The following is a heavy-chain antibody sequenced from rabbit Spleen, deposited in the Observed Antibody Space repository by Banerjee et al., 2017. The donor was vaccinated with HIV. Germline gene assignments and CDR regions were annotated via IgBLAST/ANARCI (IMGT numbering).Heavy chain of an antibody. D-gene: IGHD1-1*01. CDR3: ARELKYTYHFNL. Sequence: QSLEESGGDLVKPGASLTLACTASGFSFSSNYYMCWVRQAPGKGLDWIGCIYTGDSGSTYYANWAKGRFTISKTSSTTVTLQMTSLTAADTATYFCARELKYTYHFNLWGPGTLVTVS. J-gene: IGHJ4*01. CDR2: IYTGDSGST. CDR1: GFSFSSNYY. V-gene: IGHV1S40*01.